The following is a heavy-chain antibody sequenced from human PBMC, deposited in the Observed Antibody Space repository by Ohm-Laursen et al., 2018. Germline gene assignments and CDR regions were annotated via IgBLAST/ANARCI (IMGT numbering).Heavy chain of an antibody. Sequence: ASVKVSCKVSGYTFTGYYMHWVRQAPGQGLEWMGWINPNSGGTNYAQKFQGRVTMTTDTSTTTAYLELRSLRFDDTAVYYCATSTSGIHAFDIWGQGTMVNVSS. V-gene: IGHV1-2*02. D-gene: IGHD6-6*01. CDR1: GYTFTGYY. J-gene: IGHJ3*02. CDR2: INPNSGGT. CDR3: ATSTSGIHAFDI.